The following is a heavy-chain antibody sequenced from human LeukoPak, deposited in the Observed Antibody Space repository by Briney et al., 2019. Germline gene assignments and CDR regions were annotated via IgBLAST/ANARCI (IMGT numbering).Heavy chain of an antibody. CDR2: INPNSGGT. J-gene: IGHJ4*02. V-gene: IGHV1-2*04. D-gene: IGHD2-21*02. CDR1: GYTFTSYG. Sequence: ASVKVSCKASGYTFTSYGISWVRQAPGQGLEWMGWINPNSGGTNYAQKFQGWVTMTRDTSISTAYMELSRLRSDDTAVYYCARAPYCGGDCHAILDYWGQGTLVAVSS. CDR3: ARAPYCGGDCHAILDY.